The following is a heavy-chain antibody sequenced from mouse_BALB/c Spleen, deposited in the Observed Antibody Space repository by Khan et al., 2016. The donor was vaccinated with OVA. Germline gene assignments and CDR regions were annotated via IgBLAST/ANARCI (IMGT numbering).Heavy chain of an antibody. CDR1: GFTFSTYG. Sequence: EVQLVESGGDLVKPGGSLTLSCAASGFTFSTYGMSWVRQPPDKRLEWVATISTGGSYTYYPDLVSGLFTISRDNAKNTLYLQMSSLKSEDTAMFYCARLAYYYDSEGFAYWGQGTLVTVSA. CDR2: ISTGGSYT. CDR3: ARLAYYYDSEGFAY. V-gene: IGHV5-6*01. J-gene: IGHJ3*01. D-gene: IGHD1-1*01.